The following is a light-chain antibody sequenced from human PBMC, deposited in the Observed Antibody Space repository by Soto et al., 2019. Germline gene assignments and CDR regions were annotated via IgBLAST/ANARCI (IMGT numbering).Light chain of an antibody. CDR1: SSDIGTYIY. CDR2: EVG. J-gene: IGLJ3*02. CDR3: SSYTSSSPGV. Sequence: QSALTQPASVSGSPGQSITISCTGTSSDIGTYIYVSWYLQHPGKAPKLLIYEVGNRPSGVSNRFSGSKSGTTASLTISGLQAEDEADYYCSSYTSSSPGVFGGGTKLTVL. V-gene: IGLV2-14*01.